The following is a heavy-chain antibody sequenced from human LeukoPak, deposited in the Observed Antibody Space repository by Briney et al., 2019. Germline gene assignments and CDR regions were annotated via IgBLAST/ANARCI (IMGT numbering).Heavy chain of an antibody. CDR1: GGSFSGYY. CDR3: ARGWLRWSRVDY. Sequence: SETLSLTCAVYGGSFSGYYWSWIRQPPGKGLEWIGEINHSGSTNYNPSLKSRATISVDTSKNQFSLKLSSVTAADTAVYYCARGWLRWSRVDYWGQGTLVTVSS. J-gene: IGHJ4*02. D-gene: IGHD4-23*01. CDR2: INHSGST. V-gene: IGHV4-34*01.